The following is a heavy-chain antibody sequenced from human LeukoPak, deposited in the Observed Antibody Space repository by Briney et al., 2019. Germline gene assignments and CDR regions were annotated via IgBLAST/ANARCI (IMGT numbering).Heavy chain of an antibody. D-gene: IGHD5-24*01. CDR1: GFTFSNYW. J-gene: IGHJ4*02. Sequence: GGSLRLSCAASGFTFSNYWMSWVRQAPGVGLEWVANIKEDGSEKYSVDSVKGRFTISRDNAKNSLYLQMNSLRAEDTDVYYCARDYNYLFHYWGQGTLVTVSS. V-gene: IGHV3-7*03. CDR3: ARDYNYLFHY. CDR2: IKEDGSEK.